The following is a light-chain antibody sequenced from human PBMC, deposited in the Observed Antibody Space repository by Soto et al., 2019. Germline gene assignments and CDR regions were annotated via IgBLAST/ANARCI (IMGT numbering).Light chain of an antibody. V-gene: IGKV1-39*01. CDR3: QQGSTTPRYT. J-gene: IGKJ2*01. CDR2: AAS. CDR1: QSISNY. Sequence: DLQMTQSPSSLSASVGDRVTITCRASQSISNYLNWYQQKPGKAPKLLIYAASSLQGGVPSRFSGSGSGTDFTLTISSLQPEDFATYYCQQGSTTPRYTFGQGTKLEIK.